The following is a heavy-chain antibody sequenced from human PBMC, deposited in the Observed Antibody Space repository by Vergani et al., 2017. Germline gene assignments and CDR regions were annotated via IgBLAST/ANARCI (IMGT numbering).Heavy chain of an antibody. CDR2: INHSGST. CDR1: GGSFSGYY. V-gene: IGHV4-34*01. D-gene: IGHD2-15*01. CDR3: ARARYCSGGSCYYDY. J-gene: IGHJ4*02. Sequence: QVQLQQWGAGLLKPSETLSLTCAVYGGSFSGYYWSWIRQPPGKGLELIGEINHSGSTNYNPSLKSRVTISVDTSKNQFSLKLSSVTAADTAVYYCARARYCSGGSCYYDYWGQGTLVTVSS.